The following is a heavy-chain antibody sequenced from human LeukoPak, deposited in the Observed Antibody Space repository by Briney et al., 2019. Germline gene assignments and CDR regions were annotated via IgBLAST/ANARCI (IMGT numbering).Heavy chain of an antibody. CDR3: ARDLRGTSAMDV. V-gene: IGHV4-34*01. CDR1: GGSFSAYY. D-gene: IGHD2-2*01. CDR2: INHSGST. Sequence: SETLSLTCAVYGGSFSAYYWSWIRQPPGEGLEWIGEINHSGSTNYNPSLKSRVTISVDTSKNQFSLKVSSVTAADTAVYYCARDLRGTSAMDVWGKGTTVTVSS. J-gene: IGHJ6*03.